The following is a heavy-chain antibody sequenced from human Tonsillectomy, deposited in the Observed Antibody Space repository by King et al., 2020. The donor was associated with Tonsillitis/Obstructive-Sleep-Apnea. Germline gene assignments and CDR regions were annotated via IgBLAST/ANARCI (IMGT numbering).Heavy chain of an antibody. Sequence: VQLQESGPGLVKPSQTLSLSCTVSGGSITSGGYYWNWIRQHPGKGLEWIGYIYSYGSTYYNPSLQSLVTMSVDTSKSQFSLTLRSVTAADTAVYYCARAPTYCRRASCFEYYFDSWGQGTLVTVSS. J-gene: IGHJ4*02. CDR1: GGSITSGGYY. CDR3: ARAPTYCRRASCFEYYFDS. D-gene: IGHD2-2*01. CDR2: IYSYGST. V-gene: IGHV4-31*01.